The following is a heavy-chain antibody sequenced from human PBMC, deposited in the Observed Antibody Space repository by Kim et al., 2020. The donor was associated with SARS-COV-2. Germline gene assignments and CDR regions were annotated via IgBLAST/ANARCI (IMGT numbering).Heavy chain of an antibody. V-gene: IGHV3-15*01. Sequence: GTTDYAAPVKGRFTISRDDSKNTLYLQMNSLKTEDTAVYYCTTPSYRVGVWGQGTTVTVSS. CDR2: GTT. J-gene: IGHJ6*02. D-gene: IGHD1-26*01. CDR3: TTPSYRVGV.